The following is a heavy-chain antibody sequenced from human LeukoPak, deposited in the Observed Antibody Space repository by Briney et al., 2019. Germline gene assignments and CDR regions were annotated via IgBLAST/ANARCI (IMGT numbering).Heavy chain of an antibody. D-gene: IGHD2-15*01. J-gene: IGHJ5*02. CDR1: GYTFTDYY. V-gene: IGHV1-69-2*01. Sequence: GASVKVSCKASGYTFTDYYMHWVQQAPGKGLEWMGRVDPEDGETIYAEKFQGRVTITADTSTDTAYMELSSLRSEDTAVYYCASLASASERINWFDPWGQGTLVTVSS. CDR2: VDPEDGET. CDR3: ASLASASERINWFDP.